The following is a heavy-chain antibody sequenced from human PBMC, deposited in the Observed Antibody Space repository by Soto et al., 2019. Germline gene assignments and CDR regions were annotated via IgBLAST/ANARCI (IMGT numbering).Heavy chain of an antibody. CDR1: GFSFSSYD. D-gene: IGHD3-10*01. V-gene: IGHV3-30*03. CDR2: MSFDGSYK. CDR3: ARGMIRGVLYYGVEV. J-gene: IGHJ6*02. Sequence: QEQLVESGGGAVQPGRSLRLSCTASGFSFSSYDMHWVRQAPGEGLEWVSAMSFDGSYKHYADSVKGRFTISRDNSENTLYLQMNGLRPEDTAVYFCARGMIRGVLYYGVEVWGQGTTVTVS.